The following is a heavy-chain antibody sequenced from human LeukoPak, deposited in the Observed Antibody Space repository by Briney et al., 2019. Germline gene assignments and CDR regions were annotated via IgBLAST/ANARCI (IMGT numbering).Heavy chain of an antibody. D-gene: IGHD7-27*01. V-gene: IGHV4-4*07. CDR3: ARKSATGQLDY. J-gene: IGHJ4*02. CDR1: GGSISNNY. Sequence: PSETLSLTCTVSGGSISNNYWSWIRQPAGKGLEWIGRIHISGGTNYNPSLKSRVTMSIDTSKNQISLKLSSVTAADTAVYYCARKSATGQLDYWGQGTLVTVSS. CDR2: IHISGGT.